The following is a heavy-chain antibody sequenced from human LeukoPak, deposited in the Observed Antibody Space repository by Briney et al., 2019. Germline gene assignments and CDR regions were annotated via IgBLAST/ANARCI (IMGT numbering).Heavy chain of an antibody. Sequence: AGGSLRLSCAASGFTFSSYWMHWVRQAPGKGLVWVSRINSDGSSTSYADSVKGRFTISRDNAKNTLYLQMNSLRAEDTAVYYCARVHFWSGYEYFDYWGQGTLVTVSS. V-gene: IGHV3-74*01. D-gene: IGHD3-3*02. CDR1: GFTFSSYW. J-gene: IGHJ4*02. CDR2: INSDGSST. CDR3: ARVHFWSGYEYFDY.